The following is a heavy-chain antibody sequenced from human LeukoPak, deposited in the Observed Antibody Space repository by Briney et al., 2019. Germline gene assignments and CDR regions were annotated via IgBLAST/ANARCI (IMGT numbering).Heavy chain of an antibody. CDR2: ICYSGST. CDR3: ARFTVPAAIIDY. J-gene: IGHJ4*02. D-gene: IGHD2-2*01. V-gene: IGHV4-59*01. CDR1: GGSISSYY. Sequence: SETLSLTCTVSGGSISSYYWSWIRQPPGKGLEWIGYICYSGSTNYNPSLKSRVTISVDTSKNQFSLKLSSVTAADTAVYYCARFTVPAAIIDYWGQGTLVTVSS.